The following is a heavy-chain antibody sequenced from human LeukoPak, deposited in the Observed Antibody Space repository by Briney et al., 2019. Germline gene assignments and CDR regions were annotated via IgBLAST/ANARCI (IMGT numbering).Heavy chain of an antibody. CDR1: GFSFNSYW. CDR2: IKQDGSEK. V-gene: IGHV3-7*01. Sequence: GGSLRLSCVASGFSFNSYWMSWVRQAPGKGLEWVANIKQDGSEKSYVGSVKGRFTISRDNAKNSLYLQMSRLRAADTAVYFCAKGAWNFDLWGRGTLVSVSS. CDR3: AKGAWNFDL. J-gene: IGHJ2*01.